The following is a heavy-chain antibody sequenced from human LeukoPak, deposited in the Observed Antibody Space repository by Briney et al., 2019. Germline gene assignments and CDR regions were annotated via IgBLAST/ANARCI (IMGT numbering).Heavy chain of an antibody. Sequence: GGSLRLSCAAPGFTFSSYSMNWVRQAPGKGLEWVSSISSSSSYIYYADSVKGRFTTSRDNAKNSLYLQMNSLRAEDTAVYYCASKGGDRLWGQGTLVTVSS. CDR3: ASKGGDRL. D-gene: IGHD3-16*01. CDR2: ISSSSSYI. J-gene: IGHJ4*02. CDR1: GFTFSSYS. V-gene: IGHV3-21*01.